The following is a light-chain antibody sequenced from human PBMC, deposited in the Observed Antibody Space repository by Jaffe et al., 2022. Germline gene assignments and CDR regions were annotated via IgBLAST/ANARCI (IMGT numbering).Light chain of an antibody. J-gene: IGKJ2*01. CDR2: AAS. CDR1: QSISSY. Sequence: DIQMTQSPSSLSASVGDRVTITCRASQSISSYLNWYQQKPGKAPKLLIYAASSLQSGVPSRFSGSGSGTDFTLTISSLQPEDFATYYCQQSYSTLRGDTFGQGTKLEIK. CDR3: QQSYSTLRGDT. V-gene: IGKV1-39*01.